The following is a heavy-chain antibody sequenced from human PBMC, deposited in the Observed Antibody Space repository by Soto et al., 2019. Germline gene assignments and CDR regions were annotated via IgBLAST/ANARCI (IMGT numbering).Heavy chain of an antibody. CDR3: AHRTTVTSGIN. CDR1: GFSLTTDGVG. D-gene: IGHD4-4*01. Sequence: QITLKESGPTLVKPTQTLTLTYTFSGFSLTTDGVGVDWIRQPPGKALEWLGLIYWNDEKRYRPSLQSRLTITKDTSRNQVVLTMTNMDPVDTATYYCAHRTTVTSGINWGQGTLVTVSS. CDR2: IYWNDEK. V-gene: IGHV2-5*01. J-gene: IGHJ4*02.